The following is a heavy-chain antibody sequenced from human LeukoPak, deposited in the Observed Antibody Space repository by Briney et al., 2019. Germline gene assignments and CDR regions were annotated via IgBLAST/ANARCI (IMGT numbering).Heavy chain of an antibody. Sequence: PSETLSLTCTVSGGSVSSGIYYWTWIRQPPGKGLEWIGYIYYSGGTNYNPSLKSRVTISVDTSKNQFSLKLSSVTAADTAVYYCARDIAYGANSLDYWGQGTLVTVSS. J-gene: IGHJ4*02. CDR1: GGSVSSGIYY. CDR2: IYYSGGT. CDR3: ARDIAYGANSLDY. D-gene: IGHD4-23*01. V-gene: IGHV4-61*01.